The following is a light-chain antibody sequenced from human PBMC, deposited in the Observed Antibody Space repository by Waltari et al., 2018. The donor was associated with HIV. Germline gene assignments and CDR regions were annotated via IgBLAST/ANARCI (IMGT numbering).Light chain of an antibody. CDR3: SSFAGTHKL. CDR1: HGDISDHNY. Sequence: QTAMTQSPYASGSPGQSVNISCTGAHGDISDHNYVSLYQQHSDRPPKLIIFEVTKRPSGVPDRFSCSKSGNTASLFVSGLQPEDEATYFCSSFAGTHKLFGGGTKLTVL. J-gene: IGLJ2*01. CDR2: EVT. V-gene: IGLV2-8*01.